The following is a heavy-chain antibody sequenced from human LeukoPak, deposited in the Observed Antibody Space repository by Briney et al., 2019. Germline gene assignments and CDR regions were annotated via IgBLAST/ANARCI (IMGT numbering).Heavy chain of an antibody. CDR2: INTNTGNP. CDR3: ARDPAQGILWWLDPDPAFDI. J-gene: IGHJ3*02. D-gene: IGHD2-21*01. V-gene: IGHV7-4-1*02. CDR1: GYSFKNYG. Sequence: ASVKVSCKASGYSFKNYGISWVRQAPGQGLEWMGWINTNTGNPTYAQGFTGRFVFSLDTSVSTAYLQISSLKAEDTAVYYCARDPAQGILWWLDPDPAFDIWGQGTMVTVSS.